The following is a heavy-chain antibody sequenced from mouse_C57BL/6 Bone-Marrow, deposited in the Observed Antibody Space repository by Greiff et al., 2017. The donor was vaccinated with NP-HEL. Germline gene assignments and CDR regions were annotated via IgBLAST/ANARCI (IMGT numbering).Heavy chain of an antibody. Sequence: EVMLVESGGGLVKPGGSLKLSCAASGFTFSSYAMSWVRQTPEKRLEWVATISDGGSYTYYPDNVKGRFTISRDNAQNNRYLQMSRLKSEDTAMYYCARCAFYYAMDYWGQGTSVTVSS. CDR3: ARCAFYYAMDY. CDR1: GFTFSSYA. V-gene: IGHV5-4*03. CDR2: ISDGGSYT. J-gene: IGHJ4*01.